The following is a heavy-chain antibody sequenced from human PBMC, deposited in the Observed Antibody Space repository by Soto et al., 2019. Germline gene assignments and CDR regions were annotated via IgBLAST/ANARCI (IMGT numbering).Heavy chain of an antibody. CDR2: ISSSSSTI. J-gene: IGHJ6*02. Sequence: EVQLVESGGGLVQPGGSLRLSCAASGFTFSSYSMNWVRQAPGKGLEWVSYISSSSSTIYYADSVKGRFTISRDKAKNTLYLQMNSLRDEDTAVYYCAIEYDYRDLNDYYYGMDVWGQGTTVTVSS. CDR3: AIEYDYRDLNDYYYGMDV. CDR1: GFTFSSYS. D-gene: IGHD4-17*01. V-gene: IGHV3-48*02.